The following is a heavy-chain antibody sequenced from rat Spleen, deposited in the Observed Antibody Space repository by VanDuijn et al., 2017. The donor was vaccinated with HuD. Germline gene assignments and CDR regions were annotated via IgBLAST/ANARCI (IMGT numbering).Heavy chain of an antibody. D-gene: IGHD4-3*01. V-gene: IGHV5-20*01. CDR2: ITYDGSST. CDR3: TTRIIRGYYFDY. CDR1: GFTFTDYY. Sequence: EVQLVESDGGLVQPGRSLKLSCAASGFTFTDYYMAWVRQAPTKGLEWVATITYDGSSTYYRDSVKGRFTISRDNAKSSLYLQMDSLRSEDTATYYCTTRIIRGYYFDYWGQGVMVTVSS. J-gene: IGHJ2*01.